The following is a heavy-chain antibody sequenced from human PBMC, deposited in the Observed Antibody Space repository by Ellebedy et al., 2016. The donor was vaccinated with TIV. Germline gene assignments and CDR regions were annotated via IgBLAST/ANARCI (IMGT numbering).Heavy chain of an antibody. D-gene: IGHD1-26*01. CDR3: AREKLVGYRFRWFDP. J-gene: IGHJ5*02. CDR2: ISTYNGNT. V-gene: IGHV1-18*01. CDR1: GYTFTAYG. Sequence: ASSVKVSCKTSGYTFTAYGINWVRQAPGQGLEWMGWISTYNGNTNYAQKLQGRVSMTTDTSTGTAYMELRSLRSDDTAVYYCAREKLVGYRFRWFDPWGQGTLVTVSS.